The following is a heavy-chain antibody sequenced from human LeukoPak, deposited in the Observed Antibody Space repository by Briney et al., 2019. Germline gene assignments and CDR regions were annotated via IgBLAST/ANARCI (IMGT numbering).Heavy chain of an antibody. CDR1: GYTFTSYA. CDR3: AREPYGSGSSDVFDP. CDR2: INAGNGNT. V-gene: IGHV1-3*01. Sequence: GASVKVSCTASGYTFTSYAMHWVRQAPGQRLEWMGWINAGNGNTKYSQKFQGRVTITRDTSASTAYMELSSLRSEDTAVYYCAREPYGSGSSDVFDPWGQGTLVTVSS. D-gene: IGHD3-10*01. J-gene: IGHJ5*02.